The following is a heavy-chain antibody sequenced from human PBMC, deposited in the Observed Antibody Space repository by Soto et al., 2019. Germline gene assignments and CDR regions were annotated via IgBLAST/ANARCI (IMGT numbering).Heavy chain of an antibody. CDR1: GGSIISNYW. CDR2: IYHSGTT. Sequence: PSETLSLTCAVSGGSIISNYWWAWIRQSPGEGLVWIGSIYHSGTTYYNPSLESRVIISVDTSESRFALRLTSVTAADSAVYYCARTDNVGYKRYFEFWGQGNQVTVPQ. V-gene: IGHV4-38-2*01. CDR3: ARTDNVGYKRYFEF. D-gene: IGHD5-12*01. J-gene: IGHJ4*02.